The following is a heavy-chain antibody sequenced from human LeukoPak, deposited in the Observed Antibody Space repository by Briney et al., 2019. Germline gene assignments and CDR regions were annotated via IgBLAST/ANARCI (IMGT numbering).Heavy chain of an antibody. CDR1: GGSISSNSYY. J-gene: IGHJ6*03. D-gene: IGHD1-26*01. V-gene: IGHV4-39*01. Sequence: SETLSLTCTVSGGSISSNSYYWGWIRQPPGKGLEWIGSIYYSGSTYYNPSLKSRVTISVDTSKNQFSLKLSSVTAADTAVYYCARLGPHRARSWPPRGEYYYYYMDVWGKGTTVTVSS. CDR2: IYYSGST. CDR3: ARLGPHRARSWPPRGEYYYYYMDV.